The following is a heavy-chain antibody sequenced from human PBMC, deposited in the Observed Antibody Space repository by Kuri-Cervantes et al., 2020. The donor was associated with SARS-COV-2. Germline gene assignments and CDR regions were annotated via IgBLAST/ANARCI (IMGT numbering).Heavy chain of an antibody. CDR3: ARDRRVGASRPTHFDY. D-gene: IGHD1-26*01. Sequence: GGSLRLSCAASGFTFSDYYMSWIRQAPGKGLQWVAVISYDGSNKYYADPVKGRFTISRDNSKNTPYLQMNSLRTEDTAVYYCARDRRVGASRPTHFDYWGQGTLVTVSS. V-gene: IGHV3-30-3*01. CDR2: ISYDGSNK. J-gene: IGHJ4*02. CDR1: GFTFSDYY.